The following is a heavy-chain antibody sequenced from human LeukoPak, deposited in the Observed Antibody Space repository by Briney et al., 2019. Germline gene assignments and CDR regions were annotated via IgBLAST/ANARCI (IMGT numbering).Heavy chain of an antibody. CDR1: GFTFSSYS. CDR2: ITSSTGAI. V-gene: IGHV3-48*02. Sequence: PGGPLKLPCAASGFTFSSYSMSCARRAPGKGLEWLSYITSSTGAIYYADSVKGRFTISRDNAKKSLFLQMNSLRDEDTAVYYCAKGYGDYWGQGTLVTVSS. J-gene: IGHJ4*02. D-gene: IGHD5-12*01. CDR3: AKGYGDY.